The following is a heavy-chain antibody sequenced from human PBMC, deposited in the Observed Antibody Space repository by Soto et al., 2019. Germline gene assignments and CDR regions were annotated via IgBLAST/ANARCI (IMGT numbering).Heavy chain of an antibody. Sequence: PSETLSLTCTVSGGSISSGDYYWSWIRQPPGKGLEWIGYIYYSGSTYYNPSLKSRVTISVDTSKNQFSLKLSSVTAADTAVYYCARLTYYYDSSGYYYYYGMDVWGQGTTVTVSS. D-gene: IGHD3-22*01. J-gene: IGHJ6*02. CDR3: ARLTYYYDSSGYYYYYGMDV. V-gene: IGHV4-30-4*01. CDR1: GGSISSGDYY. CDR2: IYYSGST.